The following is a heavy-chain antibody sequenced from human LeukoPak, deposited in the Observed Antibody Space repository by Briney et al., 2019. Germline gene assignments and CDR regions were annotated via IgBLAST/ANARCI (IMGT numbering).Heavy chain of an antibody. CDR1: GGSISTYY. CDR2: IYYSGST. J-gene: IGHJ4*02. CDR3: ARGPTHDY. V-gene: IGHV4-59*08. Sequence: SETLSLTCTVSGGSISTYYWNWIRQPPGKGLEWIGYIYYSGSTNYNPSLKSRVTISVDTSKSQFSLKLSSVTAADTAVYYCARGPTHDYWGQGTLVTVSS.